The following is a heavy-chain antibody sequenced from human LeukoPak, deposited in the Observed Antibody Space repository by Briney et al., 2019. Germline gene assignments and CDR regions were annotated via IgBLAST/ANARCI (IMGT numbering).Heavy chain of an antibody. CDR1: GYTFTSYY. Sequence: GASVKVSCKASGYTFTSYYMHWVRQAPGQGLEWMGIINPSGGSTSYAQKFQGRVTMTRDMSTSTVYMELSSLRSEDTAVYYCARAKMATKKLVTYYYYYMDVWGKGTTVTVSS. D-gene: IGHD5-24*01. CDR2: INPSGGST. J-gene: IGHJ6*03. CDR3: ARAKMATKKLVTYYYYYMDV. V-gene: IGHV1-46*01.